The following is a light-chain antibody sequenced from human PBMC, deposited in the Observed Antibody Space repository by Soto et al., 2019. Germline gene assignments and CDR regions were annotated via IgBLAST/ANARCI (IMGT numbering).Light chain of an antibody. CDR2: DAS. CDR1: QSVSSN. J-gene: IGKJ1*01. CDR3: QQYNDWPRT. V-gene: IGKV3D-15*01. Sequence: ILMTQSPVTLSVSPGETATLSCLASQSVSSNLAWHQQKPGQAPRLLIYDASNRATGIPARFSGSGSATEFTLTISSLQSEDFAVYYCQQYNDWPRTFGQGTKVDI.